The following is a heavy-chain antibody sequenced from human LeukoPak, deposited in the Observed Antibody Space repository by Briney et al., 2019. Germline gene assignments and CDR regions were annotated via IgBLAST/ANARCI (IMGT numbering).Heavy chain of an antibody. CDR2: IYYSGST. CDR3: AREGFDSSGWYPDY. V-gene: IGHV4-31*03. Sequence: SETLSLTCTVSGGSITSNNYYWSWIRQHPGKGLEWIGYIYYSGSTYYNPSLKSRVTISVDTSKNQFSLKLSSVTAADTAVYYCAREGFDSSGWYPDYWGQGTLVTVSS. D-gene: IGHD6-19*01. CDR1: GGSITSNNYY. J-gene: IGHJ4*02.